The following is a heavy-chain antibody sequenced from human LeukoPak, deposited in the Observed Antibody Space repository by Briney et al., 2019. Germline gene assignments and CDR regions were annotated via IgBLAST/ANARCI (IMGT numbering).Heavy chain of an antibody. CDR3: ARAYYGGNSDY. CDR2: ISSNGGST. CDR1: GFTFSNYA. D-gene: IGHD4-23*01. J-gene: IGHJ4*02. V-gene: IGHV3-64*01. Sequence: GGSLRLSCAASGFTFSNYAMHWVRQAPGKGLEYVSTISSNGGSTYYANSVKGSFTISRDNSKNTLYLQMGSLRADDMAVYYCARAYYGGNSDYWGQGTLVTVSS.